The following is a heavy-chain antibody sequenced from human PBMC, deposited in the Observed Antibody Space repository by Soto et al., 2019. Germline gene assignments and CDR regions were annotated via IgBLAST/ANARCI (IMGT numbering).Heavy chain of an antibody. J-gene: IGHJ4*02. Sequence: EVQLLESGGDLVQPGGSLRLSCVASGFTFSSYTMTWVRQAPWKGLEWVSVIYSSGDSTYYADSVKGRFTISRDNSKNTLYLQMNSLRADDTAVYYCAKSPTMTTKVVDYWGQGTLVTVSS. V-gene: IGHV3-23*01. CDR2: IYSSGDST. CDR3: AKSPTMTTKVVDY. CDR1: GFTFSSYT. D-gene: IGHD4-17*01.